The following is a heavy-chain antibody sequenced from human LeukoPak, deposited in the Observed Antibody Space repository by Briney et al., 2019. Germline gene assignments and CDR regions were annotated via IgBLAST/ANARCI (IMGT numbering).Heavy chain of an antibody. CDR2: ISSSGSTI. CDR3: ARDNDSRDPPHFDY. Sequence: GGSLRLSCAASGFTFSSYEMNWVRQAPGKGLEWVSYISSSGSTIYYADSVKGRFTISRDNAKNSLYLQMNSLRAEDTAVYYCARDNDSRDPPHFDYWGQGTLVTVSS. V-gene: IGHV3-48*03. D-gene: IGHD3-16*01. J-gene: IGHJ4*02. CDR1: GFTFSSYE.